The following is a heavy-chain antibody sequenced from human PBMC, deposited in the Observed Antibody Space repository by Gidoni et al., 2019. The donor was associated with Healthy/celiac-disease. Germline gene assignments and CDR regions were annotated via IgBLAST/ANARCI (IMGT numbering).Heavy chain of an antibody. Sequence: EVQLVESGGGLVQPGRSLRLSCAASGFTFDDYAMHWVRQAPGKGLEWVSGISWNSGSIGYADSVKGRFTISRDNAKNSLYLQMNSLRAEDTALYYCAKASNWNYRDAFDIWGQGTMVTVSS. CDR2: ISWNSGSI. D-gene: IGHD1-7*01. V-gene: IGHV3-9*01. CDR3: AKASNWNYRDAFDI. J-gene: IGHJ3*02. CDR1: GFTFDDYA.